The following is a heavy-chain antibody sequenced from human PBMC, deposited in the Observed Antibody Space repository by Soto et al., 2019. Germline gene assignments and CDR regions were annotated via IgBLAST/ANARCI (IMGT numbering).Heavy chain of an antibody. CDR3: AKHRGYSNYAFDY. CDR1: GFTFSNYA. CDR2: ISISGGST. Sequence: GGSLRLSCAASGFTFSNYAMSWVRQAPGKGLEWVSSISISGGSTYYADSVKGRFTISRDNSKNTLYLQMNSLRVEDTALYYCAKHRGYSNYAFDYWGQGTLVTVSS. J-gene: IGHJ4*02. D-gene: IGHD4-4*01. V-gene: IGHV3-23*01.